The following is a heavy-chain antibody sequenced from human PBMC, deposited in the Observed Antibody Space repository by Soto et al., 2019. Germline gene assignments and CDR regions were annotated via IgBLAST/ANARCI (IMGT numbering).Heavy chain of an antibody. CDR1: GFTFSSYG. CDR3: ARGTAAAALDI. Sequence: PGGSLRLSCAASGFTFSSYGMHWVRQAPGKGLEWVAVIWYDGSNKYYADSVKGRFTISRDNSKNTLYLQMNSLRAEDTAVYYCARGTAAAALDIWGQGTMVTVS. CDR2: IWYDGSNK. D-gene: IGHD6-13*01. J-gene: IGHJ3*02. V-gene: IGHV3-33*01.